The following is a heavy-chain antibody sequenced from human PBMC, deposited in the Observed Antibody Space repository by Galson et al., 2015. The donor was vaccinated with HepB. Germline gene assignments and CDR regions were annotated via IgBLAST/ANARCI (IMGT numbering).Heavy chain of an antibody. CDR1: GYTFTSYA. CDR3: ARERLWFGDLHLGAYYYYGMDV. J-gene: IGHJ6*02. V-gene: IGHV1-3*01. Sequence: SVKVSCKASGYTFTSYAMHWVRQAPGQRLEWMGWINASNGNTKYSQKFQGRVAITRDTSASTAYMELSSLRSEDTAVYYCARERLWFGDLHLGAYYYYGMDVWGQGTTVTVSS. D-gene: IGHD3-10*01. CDR2: INASNGNT.